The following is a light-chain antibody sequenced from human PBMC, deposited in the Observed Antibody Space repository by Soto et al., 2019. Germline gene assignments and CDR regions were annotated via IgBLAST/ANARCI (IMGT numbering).Light chain of an antibody. CDR1: QSFSSN. CDR2: GAS. CDR3: QQYGSSGT. J-gene: IGKJ1*01. V-gene: IGKV3-20*01. Sequence: EIVMTQSPATLFVSQVERSTLSFRASQSFSSNLAWYQQKPGQAPRLLIYGASSRATGIPDRFSGSGSGTDFTLTISRLEPEDFAVYYCQQYGSSGTFGQGTKVDIK.